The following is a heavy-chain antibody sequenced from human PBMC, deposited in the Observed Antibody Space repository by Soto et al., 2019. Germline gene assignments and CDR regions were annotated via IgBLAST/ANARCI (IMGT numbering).Heavy chain of an antibody. CDR1: GFTFSSYA. Sequence: QVQLVESGGGVVQPGRSLRLSCAASGFTFSSYAMHWVRQAPGKGLEWVAVIWYDGSNKYYADSVKGRFTISRDNSKNTLYLQMNNLRADDTAVYYCARAAARSWGGIAARPSSLLVGMDVWGQGTTVTVSS. CDR3: ARAAARSWGGIAARPSSLLVGMDV. D-gene: IGHD6-6*01. V-gene: IGHV3-33*01. J-gene: IGHJ6*02. CDR2: IWYDGSNK.